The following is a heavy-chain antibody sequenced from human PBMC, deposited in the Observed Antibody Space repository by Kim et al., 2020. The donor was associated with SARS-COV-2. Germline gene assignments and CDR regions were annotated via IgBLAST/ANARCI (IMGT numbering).Heavy chain of an antibody. CDR3: ATTPPLGIAAAGKGRDWFDP. Sequence: SETLSLTCAVYGGSFSGYYWSWIRQPPGKGLEWIGEINHSGSTNYNPSLKSRVTISVDTSKNQFSLKLSSVTAADTAVYYCATTPPLGIAAAGKGRDWFDPWGQGTLVTVSS. J-gene: IGHJ5*02. CDR2: INHSGST. V-gene: IGHV4-34*01. D-gene: IGHD6-13*01. CDR1: GGSFSGYY.